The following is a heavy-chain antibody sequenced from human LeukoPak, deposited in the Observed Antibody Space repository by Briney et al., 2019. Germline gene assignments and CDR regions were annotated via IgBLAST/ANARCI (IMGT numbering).Heavy chain of an antibody. Sequence: ASVKVSCKASGYTFTSYYMHWVRQAPGQGLEWMGWINTNTGNPTYAQGFTGRFVFSLDTSVSTAYLQISSLKAEDTAVYYCARIKVSGWRDYWGQGTLVTVSS. CDR1: GYTFTSYY. CDR2: INTNTGNP. V-gene: IGHV7-4-1*02. J-gene: IGHJ4*02. D-gene: IGHD6-19*01. CDR3: ARIKVSGWRDY.